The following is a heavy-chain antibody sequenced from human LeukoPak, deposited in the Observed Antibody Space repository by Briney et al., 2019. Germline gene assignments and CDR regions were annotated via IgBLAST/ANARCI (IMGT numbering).Heavy chain of an antibody. J-gene: IGHJ4*02. CDR1: GFTFSGYA. CDR2: ISYDGSNK. Sequence: PGRSLRLSCAASGFTFSGYAMHWVRQAPGKGLEWVAVISYDGSNKYYADSVKGRFTISRDNSKNTLYLQMNSLRAEDTAVYYCARGGYCSSTSCYSLRFLEWLIFDYWGQGTLVTVSS. V-gene: IGHV3-30-3*01. D-gene: IGHD2-2*02. CDR3: ARGGYCSSTSCYSLRFLEWLIFDY.